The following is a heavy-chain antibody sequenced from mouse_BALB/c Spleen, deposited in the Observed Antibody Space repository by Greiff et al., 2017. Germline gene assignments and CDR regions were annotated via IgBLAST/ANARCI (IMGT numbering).Heavy chain of an antibody. CDR3: AREEYGNYLDY. J-gene: IGHJ2*01. CDR2: ISDGGSYT. Sequence: EVHLVESGGGLVKPGGSLKLSCAASGFTFSDYYMYWVRQTPEKRLEWVATISDGGSYTYYPDSVKGRFTISRDNAKNNLYLQMSSLKSEDTAMYYCAREEYGNYLDYWGQGTTLTVSS. D-gene: IGHD2-10*02. V-gene: IGHV5-4*02. CDR1: GFTFSDYY.